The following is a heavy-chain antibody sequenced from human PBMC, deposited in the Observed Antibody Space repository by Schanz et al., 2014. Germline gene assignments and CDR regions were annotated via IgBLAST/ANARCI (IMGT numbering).Heavy chain of an antibody. V-gene: IGHV3-43*01. J-gene: IGHJ6*02. D-gene: IGHD1-26*01. CDR2: IDRDGGHT. CDR3: AKDSRGSSFDMDV. Sequence: EVQLVESGGVVAHPGGSLRLSCAASGFSFDDYTMHWVRQAPGKGLEWVSLIDRDGGHTYYADSVKGRFTISRDNSKNSLYLQMNSLRTEDTALYYCAKDSRGSSFDMDVWGQGTTVTVSS. CDR1: GFSFDDYT.